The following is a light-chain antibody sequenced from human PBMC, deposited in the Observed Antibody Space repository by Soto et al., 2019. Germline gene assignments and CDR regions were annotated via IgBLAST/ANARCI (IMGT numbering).Light chain of an antibody. Sequence: EIVLTQSPGTLSLSPGERATLSCRTSQSVRSTYVAWYQQKPGQAPRLLIFDASSRATGIPDRFSGSGSGTDFTLTISRLEPEDFAVYYCHQYGTSPATFGQGTTVEIK. J-gene: IGKJ1*01. CDR3: HQYGTSPAT. CDR1: QSVRSTY. CDR2: DAS. V-gene: IGKV3-20*01.